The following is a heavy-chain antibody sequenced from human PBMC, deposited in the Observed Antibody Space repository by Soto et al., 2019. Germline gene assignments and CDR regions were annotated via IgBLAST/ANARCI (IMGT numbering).Heavy chain of an antibody. V-gene: IGHV1-46*03. CDR1: EYTFSTYS. Sequence: QVHLVQSGAEVKKPGTSVKVSCKASEYTFSTYSLHWVRQAPGQGLEWMGIINPTTTSTSDAQKFQGRVTIPRATSTSTVYLELSSLRSEDTAVYYCARDLYSSSWYVRAFDMWGQGTMVTVSS. CDR2: INPTTTST. J-gene: IGHJ3*02. D-gene: IGHD6-13*01. CDR3: ARDLYSSSWYVRAFDM.